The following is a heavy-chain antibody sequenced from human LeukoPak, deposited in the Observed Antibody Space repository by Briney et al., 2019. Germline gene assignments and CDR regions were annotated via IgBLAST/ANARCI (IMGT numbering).Heavy chain of an antibody. V-gene: IGHV1-69*05. CDR1: GGTFSSYA. Sequence: SVKVSCKASGGTFSSYAISWVRQAPGQGLEWMGGIIPIFGTANYAQKFQGRVTITTDESTSTAYMELSSLRSEDTAVYYCARGDLVGATWLRLDYWGQGTLVTVSS. J-gene: IGHJ4*02. D-gene: IGHD1-26*01. CDR3: ARGDLVGATWLRLDY. CDR2: IIPIFGTA.